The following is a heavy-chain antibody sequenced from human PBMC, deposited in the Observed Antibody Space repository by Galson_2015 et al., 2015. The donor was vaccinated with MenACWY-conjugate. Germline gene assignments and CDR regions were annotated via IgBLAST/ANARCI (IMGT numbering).Heavy chain of an antibody. D-gene: IGHD6-13*01. CDR1: GFTFSTYW. Sequence: SLRLSCAASGFTFSTYWMNWVRQASGKGLEWVANIKQDGGEKYYVDSVKGRFTISRDNAENSLHLQMNSLRAEDTAVYYCVRDVFRSSSSWYDPDAFDNWGQGTMVTVSS. V-gene: IGHV3-7*01. CDR3: VRDVFRSSSSWYDPDAFDN. J-gene: IGHJ3*02. CDR2: IKQDGGEK.